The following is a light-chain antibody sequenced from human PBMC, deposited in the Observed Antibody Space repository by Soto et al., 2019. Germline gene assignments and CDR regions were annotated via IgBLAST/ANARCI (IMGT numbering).Light chain of an antibody. CDR3: MQGTHRPLT. Sequence: DVVMTQSPRSLTVSLGQSASISCWSSQSLLYSDGNIYLNWFHQRPGQSPRRLIYKVSTRDSRVPDRFSGSGSATDFTLKISRVEAEDVGVYYCMQGTHRPLTFGGGTKLEIK. CDR1: QSLLYSDGNIY. CDR2: KVS. V-gene: IGKV2-30*01. J-gene: IGKJ4*01.